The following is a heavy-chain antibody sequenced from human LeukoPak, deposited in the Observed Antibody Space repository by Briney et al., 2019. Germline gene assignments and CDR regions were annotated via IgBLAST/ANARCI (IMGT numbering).Heavy chain of an antibody. D-gene: IGHD3-22*01. J-gene: IGHJ4*02. CDR3: ARSYDGSFDY. Sequence: PSETLSLTCTVSGGSISSSSYYWGWIRQPPGKGLEWIGSIYYSGSTYYNPSLKSRVTISVDTSKNQFSLKLSSVTAADTAVYYCARSYDGSFDYWGQGTLVTVSS. CDR1: GGSISSSSYY. V-gene: IGHV4-39*01. CDR2: IYYSGST.